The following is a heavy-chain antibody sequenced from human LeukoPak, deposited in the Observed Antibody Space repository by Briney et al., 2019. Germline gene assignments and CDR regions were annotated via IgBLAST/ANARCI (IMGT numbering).Heavy chain of an antibody. CDR3: AKDWGV. J-gene: IGHJ1*01. D-gene: IGHD3-16*01. CDR1: GLTFSDFA. CDR2: ISGSGDNT. Sequence: PGGLLRLSCAASGLTFSDFAMSWVRQAPGKGLQWVSGISGSGDNTYYADSVKGRFTISRDNSKNTLYLQMNSLRAEDTAIYYCAKDWGVWGQGTLVTVS. V-gene: IGHV3-23*01.